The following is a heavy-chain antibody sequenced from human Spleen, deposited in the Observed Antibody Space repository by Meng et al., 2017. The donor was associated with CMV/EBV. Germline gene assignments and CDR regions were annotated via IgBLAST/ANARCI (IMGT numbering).Heavy chain of an antibody. D-gene: IGHD3-10*01. CDR3: ARTNYGSGGGFDY. J-gene: IGHJ4*02. CDR1: GSTFTSYD. V-gene: IGHV1-8*03. Sequence: KASGSTFTSYDINWVQQATGQGLELMGWMSPNSGNTGYAQQFQGRVTITRHTAISTAYMELSSLRSEDTAVYYCARTNYGSGGGFDYWGQGTLVTVSS. CDR2: MSPNSGNT.